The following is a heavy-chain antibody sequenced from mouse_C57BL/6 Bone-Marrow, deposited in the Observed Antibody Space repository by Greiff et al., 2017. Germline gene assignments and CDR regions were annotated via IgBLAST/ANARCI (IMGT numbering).Heavy chain of an antibody. Sequence: EVQLQESGPGLVKPSQSLSLTCSVTGYSITSGYYWNWIRQFPGNKLEWMGYISYDGSNNYNPSLKNRISITRDTSKNQFFLKLNSVTTEDTATYYFALLSFAYWGQGTLVTVSA. D-gene: IGHD1-1*01. CDR1: GYSITSGYY. V-gene: IGHV3-6*01. CDR3: ALLSFAY. CDR2: ISYDGSN. J-gene: IGHJ3*01.